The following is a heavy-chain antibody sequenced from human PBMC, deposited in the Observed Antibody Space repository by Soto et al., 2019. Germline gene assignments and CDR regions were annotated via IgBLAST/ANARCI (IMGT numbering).Heavy chain of an antibody. D-gene: IGHD3-10*01. CDR2: INAGNGNT. J-gene: IGHJ4*02. CDR1: GYTFTSYA. CDR3: ARDHYYGSGSYNYFDY. V-gene: IGHV1-3*01. Sequence: QVQLVQSGAEVKKPGASVKISCKASGYTFTSYAMHWVRQAPGQRLEWMGWINAGNGNTKYSQKFQGRVTITRDTSASTAYMELSSLRSEDTALYYCARDHYYGSGSYNYFDYWGQGTLVTVSS.